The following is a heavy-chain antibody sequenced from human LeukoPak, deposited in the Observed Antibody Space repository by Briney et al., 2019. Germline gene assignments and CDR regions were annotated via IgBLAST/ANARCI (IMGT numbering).Heavy chain of an antibody. CDR1: GFAFSVYA. J-gene: IGHJ5*01. CDR2: INANSGTT. CDR3: AKPISGGLAVTADWFHP. V-gene: IGHV3-23*01. D-gene: IGHD6-19*01. Sequence: GGSLRLSCTASGFAFSVYAMSWLRQPPGKGLEWVSTINANSGTTSYAASVRGRFTISIDNSKNTLYLQLNTLRADDTATYYCAKPISGGLAVTADWFHPWGQGTLVVVSS.